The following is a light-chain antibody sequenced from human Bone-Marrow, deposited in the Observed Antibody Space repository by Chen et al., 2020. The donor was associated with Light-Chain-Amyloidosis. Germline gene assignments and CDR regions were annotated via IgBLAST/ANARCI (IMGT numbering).Light chain of an antibody. J-gene: IGLJ1*01. CDR2: EVT. CDR3: RSYTITNTLV. CDR1: SSDVGGDNH. Sequence: HSALTQPASVSGSPGQSITISCTGTSSDVGGDNHVSWYQQHPDKAPKLMIYEVTNRPSWVPDRFSGSKSDNTASMTISGLQTEDEADYFCRSYTITNTLVFGGGTRVTVL. V-gene: IGLV2-14*01.